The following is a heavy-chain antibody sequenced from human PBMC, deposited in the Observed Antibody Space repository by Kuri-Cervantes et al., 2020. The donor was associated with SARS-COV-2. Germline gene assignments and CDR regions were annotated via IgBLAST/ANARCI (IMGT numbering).Heavy chain of an antibody. D-gene: IGHD4-23*01. CDR3: ASFLRKSTTVVD. CDR1: GYTHNDYY. Sequence: AAAQVSCKASGYTHNDYYLHWVPQAPGQGLEWMGWINPNSDDTNYAQKFQGRVTLTTDTSINTAYMELNRLRSDDTAVYYCASFLRKSTTVVDWGQGTLVTVSS. CDR2: INPNSDDT. V-gene: IGHV1-2*02. J-gene: IGHJ4*02.